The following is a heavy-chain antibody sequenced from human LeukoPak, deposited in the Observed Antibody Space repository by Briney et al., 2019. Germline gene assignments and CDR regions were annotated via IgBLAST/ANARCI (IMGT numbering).Heavy chain of an antibody. CDR3: ARGRGAYYYYMDV. D-gene: IGHD3-16*01. CDR2: IYSGGST. Sequence: GGSLRLSCAASGFTVTSNYMSWVRQAPGKGLEWVSVIYSGGSTYYADSVKGRFTISRDNSKNTLYLQMNSLRAEDTAVYYCARGRGAYYYYMDVWSKGTTVTVSS. J-gene: IGHJ6*03. CDR1: GFTVTSNY. V-gene: IGHV3-53*01.